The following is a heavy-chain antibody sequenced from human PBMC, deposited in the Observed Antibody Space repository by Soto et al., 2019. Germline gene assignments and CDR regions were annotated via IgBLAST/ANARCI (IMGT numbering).Heavy chain of an antibody. Sequence: SSETLSLTCTVSGGSISSSSYYWGWIRQPPGKGLEWIGSIYYNGSPYYSPSLKGRVTISVDPSKNQFSLKLSSVTAADTAVYHCVRFYYYDSSVYFRPADAFDIWGQGTRVTVSS. CDR3: VRFYYYDSSVYFRPADAFDI. CDR2: IYYNGSP. V-gene: IGHV4-39*01. D-gene: IGHD3-22*01. J-gene: IGHJ3*02. CDR1: GGSISSSSYY.